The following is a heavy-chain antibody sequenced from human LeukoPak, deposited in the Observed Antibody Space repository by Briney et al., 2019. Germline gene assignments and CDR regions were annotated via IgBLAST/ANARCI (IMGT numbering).Heavy chain of an antibody. V-gene: IGHV1-69*13. D-gene: IGHD6-13*01. Sequence: SVKVSCKASGGTFGSYAISWVRQAPGQGLEWMGGIVPIFGTANYAQKFQGRVTITADESTSTAYMELISLRSEDTAVYYCATADKFSNWYVFDYWGQGTLVTVSS. CDR3: ATADKFSNWYVFDY. CDR2: IVPIFGTA. J-gene: IGHJ4*02. CDR1: GGTFGSYA.